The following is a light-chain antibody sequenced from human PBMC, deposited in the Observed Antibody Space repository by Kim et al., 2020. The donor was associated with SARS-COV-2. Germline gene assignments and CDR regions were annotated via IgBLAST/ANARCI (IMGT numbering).Light chain of an antibody. V-gene: IGKV3-20*01. CDR2: GAS. Sequence: PGERDTLACRASQSISSSYLAWYQQRPGQAPRLLIYGASSRATGIPDRFSGSGSGADFTLTISRLEPEDFAVYYCQHYSSSPPWTFGQGTKVDIK. CDR3: QHYSSSPPWT. CDR1: QSISSSY. J-gene: IGKJ1*01.